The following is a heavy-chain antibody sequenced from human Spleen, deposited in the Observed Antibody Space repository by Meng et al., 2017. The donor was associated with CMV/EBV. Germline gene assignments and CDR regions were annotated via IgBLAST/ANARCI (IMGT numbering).Heavy chain of an antibody. J-gene: IGHJ3*02. CDR1: GGSVSSGSYY. Sequence: SETLSLTCTVSGGSVSSGSYYWGWIRQPPGKGLEWIGSIYYSGSTYYNPSLKSRVTISVDTSKNQFSLKLSSVTAADTAVYYCARDRYPGAFDIWGQGTMVTVSS. CDR3: ARDRYPGAFDI. V-gene: IGHV4-39*07. D-gene: IGHD1-1*01. CDR2: IYYSGST.